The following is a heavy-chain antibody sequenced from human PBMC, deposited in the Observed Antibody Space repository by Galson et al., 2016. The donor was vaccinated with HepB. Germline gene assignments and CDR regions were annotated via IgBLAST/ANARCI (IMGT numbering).Heavy chain of an antibody. J-gene: IGHJ5*02. CDR3: ARGATVGARVWFDP. Sequence: SVKVSCKASGGTFSSYAISWVRQAPGQGLEWMGGIIPIYGTTNFAQKFQGRVTITADESMTTAYMELSSLRSEDTAVYYCARGATVGARVWFDPWGQGTLVTVSS. D-gene: IGHD1-26*01. V-gene: IGHV1-69*13. CDR1: GGTFSSYA. CDR2: IIPIYGTT.